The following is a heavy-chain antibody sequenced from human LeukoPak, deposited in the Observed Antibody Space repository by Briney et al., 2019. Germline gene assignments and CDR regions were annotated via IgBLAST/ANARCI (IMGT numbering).Heavy chain of an antibody. CDR1: GFTFSSYA. CDR3: AKDLAGIAAAGTNDY. J-gene: IGHJ4*02. D-gene: IGHD6-13*01. V-gene: IGHV3-30-3*01. CDR2: ISYDGSNK. Sequence: GGSLRLSCAASGFTFSSYAMHWVRQAPGKGLEWVAVISYDGSNKYYADSVKGRFTISRDNSKNTLYLQMNSLRAEDTAVYYCAKDLAGIAAAGTNDYWGQGTLVTVSS.